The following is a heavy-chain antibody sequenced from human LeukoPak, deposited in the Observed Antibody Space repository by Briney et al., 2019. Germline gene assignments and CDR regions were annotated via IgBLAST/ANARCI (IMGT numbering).Heavy chain of an antibody. CDR3: AKVLLARAYYYGMDV. Sequence: GGSLRLSCAASGFTFSSSAMSWVRQAPGKGLEWVSAISGSGGSTYYADSVKGRFTISRDNSKNTLYLQMNSLRVEDTAVYYCAKVLLARAYYYGMDVWGQGTTVTVSS. V-gene: IGHV3-23*01. CDR2: ISGSGGST. CDR1: GFTFSSSA. D-gene: IGHD2-15*01. J-gene: IGHJ6*02.